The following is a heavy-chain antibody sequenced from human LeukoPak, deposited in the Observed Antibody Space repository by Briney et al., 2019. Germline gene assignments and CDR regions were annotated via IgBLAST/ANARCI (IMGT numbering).Heavy chain of an antibody. CDR2: MNPNSGNT. J-gene: IGHJ4*02. CDR3: ARRCGGDCYSSLDY. Sequence: ASVKVSCKASGYTFTSYDINWVRQATGQGLEWMGWMNPNSGNTGFAQRFQGRVTMTRNTSISTAYVELSSLRSEDTAVYYCARRCGGDCYSSLDYWGQGTLVTVSS. D-gene: IGHD2-21*02. CDR1: GYTFTSYD. V-gene: IGHV1-8*01.